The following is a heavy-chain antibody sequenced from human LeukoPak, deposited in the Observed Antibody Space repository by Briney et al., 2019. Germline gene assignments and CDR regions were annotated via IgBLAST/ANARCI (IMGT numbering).Heavy chain of an antibody. CDR2: ISADNGNA. CDR1: GYTFTSYG. V-gene: IGHV1-18*01. D-gene: IGHD3-3*01. Sequence: ASVTVSCKASGYTFTSYGISWVRQAPGQGLEWMGWISADNGNANYAQKLEGRVTMTTDTSTSTAYMEMRSLRSDDTAVYYCARELSRFLELDYWGQGTLVTASS. CDR3: ARELSRFLELDY. J-gene: IGHJ4*02.